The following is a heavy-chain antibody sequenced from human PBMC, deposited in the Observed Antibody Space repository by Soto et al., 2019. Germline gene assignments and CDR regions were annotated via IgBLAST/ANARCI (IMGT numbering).Heavy chain of an antibody. J-gene: IGHJ6*02. CDR3: ARERWIQLWLRAGDYYYGMDV. D-gene: IGHD5-18*01. V-gene: IGHV4-38-2*02. CDR1: GYSISSGYY. CDR2: IYHSGST. Sequence: SETLSLTCAVSGYSISSGYYWGRIRQPPGKGLEWIGSIYHSGSTYYNPSLKSRVTISVDTSKNQFSLKRSSVTAADTAVYYCARERWIQLWLRAGDYYYGMDVWGQGTTVTVSS.